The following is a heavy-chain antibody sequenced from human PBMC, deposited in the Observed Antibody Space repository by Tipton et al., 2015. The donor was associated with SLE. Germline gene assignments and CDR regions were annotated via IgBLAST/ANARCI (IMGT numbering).Heavy chain of an antibody. J-gene: IGHJ6*03. CDR2: IYYSGSYYSGST. V-gene: IGHV4-59*01. Sequence: GLVKPSETLSLTCTVSGGSISGYYWTWIRQPPGKGLEWIGHIYYSGSYYSGSTNYNPSLKSRVTISEDTSKDQFSLKLTSVTAADTAVYYCARTLRGDGVVVGLDHYYMDVWGQGTTVTVSS. CDR3: ARTLRGDGVVVGLDHYYMDV. D-gene: IGHD3-3*01. CDR1: GGSISGYY.